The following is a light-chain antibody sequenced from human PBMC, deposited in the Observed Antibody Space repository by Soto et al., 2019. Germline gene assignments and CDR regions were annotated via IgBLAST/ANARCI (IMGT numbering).Light chain of an antibody. CDR1: QSVFSSPTNKTD. V-gene: IGKV4-1*01. CDR3: QHYYSTPAT. Sequence: PHTMAVTLGDRGPITCKSRQSVFSSPTNKTDLTLYHQKPGQPPKLLIYWASTRESGVPGRVSGSGSGTDFTLTISSLQAEDGAVYYGQHYYSTPATFGGGTNV. CDR2: WAS. J-gene: IGKJ4*01.